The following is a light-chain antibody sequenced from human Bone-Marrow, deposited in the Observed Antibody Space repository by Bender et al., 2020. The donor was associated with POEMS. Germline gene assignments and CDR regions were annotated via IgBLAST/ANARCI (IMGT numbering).Light chain of an antibody. CDR1: SGDVGGYNY. Sequence: QSALTQPPSASGSPGQSVTISCTGTSGDVGGYNYVSWYQQHPGKAPKLMIYEVSKRPSGVPDRFSASKSGNTASLTVSGLQAEDEADYYCQSYDNSLGGWVFGVGTKLTVL. J-gene: IGLJ3*02. CDR2: EVS. V-gene: IGLV2-8*01. CDR3: QSYDNSLGGWV.